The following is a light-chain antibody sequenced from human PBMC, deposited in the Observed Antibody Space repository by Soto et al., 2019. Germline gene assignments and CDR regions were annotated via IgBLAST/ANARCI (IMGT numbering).Light chain of an antibody. J-gene: IGLJ1*01. V-gene: IGLV2-14*01. Sequence: QSALTQPPSASGSPGQSVTISCTGTSSDVGDDNYVSWYQRHPGKAPKLMISEVSNRPSGLSNRFSASKSGNTASLTISGLQAEDEADYYCCSFTTSSTLVFGTGTKVTVL. CDR1: SSDVGDDNY. CDR3: CSFTTSSTLV. CDR2: EVS.